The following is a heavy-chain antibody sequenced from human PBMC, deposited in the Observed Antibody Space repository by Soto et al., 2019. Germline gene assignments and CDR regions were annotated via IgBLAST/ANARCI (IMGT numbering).Heavy chain of an antibody. Sequence: GGSLRLSCAASVFIFRDAWISWVRQAPGKGLEWIGRVKSKSEGGTTDYAALVKGRFTVSRDDSINTVSLQMDSLKMEDTAVYFCVAGSPFEYWGQGTLVTVSS. V-gene: IGHV3-15*05. CDR2: VKSKSEGGTT. CDR3: VAGSPFEY. J-gene: IGHJ4*02. CDR1: VFIFRDAW. D-gene: IGHD2-21*01.